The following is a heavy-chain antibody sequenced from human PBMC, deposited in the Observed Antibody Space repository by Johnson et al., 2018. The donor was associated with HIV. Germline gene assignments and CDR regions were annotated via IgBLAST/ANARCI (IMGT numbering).Heavy chain of an antibody. CDR2: ISYDGSNK. CDR1: GFTFSSYA. J-gene: IGHJ3*01. Sequence: QVQLVESGGGVVQPGRSLRLSCAASGFTFSSYAMHWVRQAPGKGLEWVAVISYDGSNKYYADSVKGRFTISSDNSNNTLYLQMNSLRAEDTAVYYCARENWGQGTMVTVSS. V-gene: IGHV3-30*04. CDR3: AREN.